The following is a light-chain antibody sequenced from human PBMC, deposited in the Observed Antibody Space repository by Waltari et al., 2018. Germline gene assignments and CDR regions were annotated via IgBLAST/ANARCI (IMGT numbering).Light chain of an antibody. Sequence: EIVLTQSPATLSLSPGESATLSCRASQSVSSYLAWYQQKPGQAPRLLIYDASNRATGIPARFSGSGSGTDSTLTISSLEPEDFAVYYCQQRSNWPPAFGPGTKVDIK. J-gene: IGKJ3*01. CDR3: QQRSNWPPA. CDR2: DAS. V-gene: IGKV3-11*01. CDR1: QSVSSY.